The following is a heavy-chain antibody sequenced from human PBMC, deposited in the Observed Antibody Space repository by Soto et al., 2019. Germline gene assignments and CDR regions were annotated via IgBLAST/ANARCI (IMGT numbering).Heavy chain of an antibody. Sequence: GESLKISCKGSAYTFTSGGIGWLRQMPGKGLEWMGIIYPGDSDTRYSPSFQGQVTISADKSISTAYLQWSSLKASDTAIYYCARRDQLGYYYYGMDVWGQETTVTVSS. CDR2: IYPGDSDT. D-gene: IGHD5-18*01. CDR1: AYTFTSGG. V-gene: IGHV5-51*01. J-gene: IGHJ6*02. CDR3: ARRDQLGYYYYGMDV.